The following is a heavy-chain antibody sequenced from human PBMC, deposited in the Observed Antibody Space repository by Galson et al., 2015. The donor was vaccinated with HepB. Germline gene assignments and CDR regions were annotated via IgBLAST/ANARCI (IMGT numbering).Heavy chain of an antibody. CDR2: VYYTGST. V-gene: IGHV4-59*08. D-gene: IGHD6-13*01. CDR1: GGSISSYY. J-gene: IGHJ4*02. Sequence: ETLSLTCTVSGGSISSYYWSWIRQPPGKGLEWIGYVYYTGSTNYNPSPKSRVTISVDTSKNQFSLKLNSVTAGDTAVYYCARHGYSRSRYYYDSWGQGTLVTVSS. CDR3: ARHGYSRSRYYYDS.